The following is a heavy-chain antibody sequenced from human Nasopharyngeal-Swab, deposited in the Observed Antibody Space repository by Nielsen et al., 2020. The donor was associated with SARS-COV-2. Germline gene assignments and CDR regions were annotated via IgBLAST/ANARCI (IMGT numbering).Heavy chain of an antibody. CDR1: GFTFSSYS. CDR3: ARVRKNYYDSSGYYLEFYYYYYMDV. V-gene: IGHV3-21*01. Sequence: GESLKISCAASGFTFSSYSMNWVRQAPGKGLEWVSSISSSSSYIYYADSVKGRFTISRDNAKNSLYLQMNSLRAEDTAVYYCARVRKNYYDSSGYYLEFYYYYYMDVWGKGTTVTVSS. CDR2: ISSSSSYI. J-gene: IGHJ6*03. D-gene: IGHD3-22*01.